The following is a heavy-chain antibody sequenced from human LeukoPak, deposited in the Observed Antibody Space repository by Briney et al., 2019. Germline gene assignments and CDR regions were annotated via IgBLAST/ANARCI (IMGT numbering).Heavy chain of an antibody. D-gene: IGHD3-22*01. Sequence: GASVKVSCKASGYTFTGYYMHRVRQAPGQGLEWMGWINPNSGGTNYAQKFQGRVTMTRDTSISTAYMELSRLRSDDTAVYYCASELLNDSSGYPLFDYWGQGTLVTVSS. V-gene: IGHV1-2*02. J-gene: IGHJ4*02. CDR2: INPNSGGT. CDR3: ASELLNDSSGYPLFDY. CDR1: GYTFTGYY.